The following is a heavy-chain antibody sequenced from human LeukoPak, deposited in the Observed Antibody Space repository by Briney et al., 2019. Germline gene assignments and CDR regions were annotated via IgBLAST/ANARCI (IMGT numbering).Heavy chain of an antibody. J-gene: IGHJ4*02. CDR1: GFTFSSYA. V-gene: IGHV3-23*01. CDR2: ISGSGGST. CDR3: ARDNYDY. D-gene: IGHD4-11*01. Sequence: GGSLRLSCAASGFTFSSYAMSWVRQAPGKGLEWVSVISGSGGSTYYADSVKGRFTISRDNSKNTLFLQMDSLRAEDMAMYYCARDNYDYWGQGTLVTVSS.